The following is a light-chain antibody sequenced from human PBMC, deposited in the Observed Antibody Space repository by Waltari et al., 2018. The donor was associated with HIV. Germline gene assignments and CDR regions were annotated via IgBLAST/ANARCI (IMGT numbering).Light chain of an antibody. CDR3: SSYTSSTTLI. CDR1: SSDVGGYNY. V-gene: IGLV2-14*03. CDR2: DVN. Sequence: QSALTQPASGSGSPGQPITISCAGTSSDVGGYNYVTWYQQHPGKAPKVLIYDVNKRPSGVSNRFSGSKSGNTASLTISGLQAEDEADYYCSSYTSSTTLIFGGGTKLTVL. J-gene: IGLJ2*01.